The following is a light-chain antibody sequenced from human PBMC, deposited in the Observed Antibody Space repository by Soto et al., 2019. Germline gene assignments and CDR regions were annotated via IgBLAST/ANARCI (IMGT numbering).Light chain of an antibody. V-gene: IGKV3-20*01. CDR1: QSVSSSY. Sequence: EIVLTQSPGTLSLSPGERATLSYRASQSVSSSYLAWYQQTPGQAPRLLIYGASSRATGIPDRFSGSGSGTDFTLTISRLEPEDFGVYYCHHYGSSPPRTFGQGTKLEI. J-gene: IGKJ2*01. CDR2: GAS. CDR3: HHYGSSPPRT.